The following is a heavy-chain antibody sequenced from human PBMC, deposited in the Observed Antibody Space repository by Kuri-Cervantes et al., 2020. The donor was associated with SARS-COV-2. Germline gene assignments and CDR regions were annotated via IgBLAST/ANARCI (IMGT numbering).Heavy chain of an antibody. CDR3: ARGSYGSLAYYYYYYMDV. D-gene: IGHD5-18*01. V-gene: IGHV4-39*07. J-gene: IGHJ6*03. Sequence: SETLSLTCTVSGGSISSSSYYWGWIRQPPGKGLEWIGSIYYSGSTNYNPSLKSRVTISVDTSKNQFSLKLSSVTAADTAVYYCARGSYGSLAYYYYYYMDVWGKGTTVTVSS. CDR1: GGSISSSSYY. CDR2: IYYSGST.